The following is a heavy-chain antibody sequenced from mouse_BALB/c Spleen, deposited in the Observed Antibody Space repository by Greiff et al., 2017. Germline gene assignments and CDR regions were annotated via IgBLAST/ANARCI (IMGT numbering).Heavy chain of an antibody. CDR2: IYPGNVNT. Sequence: VQLQQSGPELVKPGASVRISCKASGYTFTSYYIHWVKQRPGQGLEWIGWIYPGNVNTKYNEKFKGKATLTADKSSSTAYMQLSSLTSEDSAVYFCARYAYGTNAMDYWGQGTSVTVSS. CDR3: ARYAYGTNAMDY. CDR1: GYTFTSYY. V-gene: IGHV1S56*01. J-gene: IGHJ4*01. D-gene: IGHD2-10*02.